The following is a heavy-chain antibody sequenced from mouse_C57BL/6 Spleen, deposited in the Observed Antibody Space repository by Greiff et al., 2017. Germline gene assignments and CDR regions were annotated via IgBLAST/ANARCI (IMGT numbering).Heavy chain of an antibody. CDR2: ISNLAYSI. CDR3: AKTGARYWYFDV. D-gene: IGHD4-1*01. CDR1: GFTFSDYG. J-gene: IGHJ1*03. Sequence: EVRLVESGGGLVQPGGSLKLSCAASGFTFSDYGMAWVRQAPRKGPEWVAFISNLAYSIYYADPVTGRFTITRENAKNTLYMQMSSPAADYTAMYYCAKTGARYWYFDVWGTGTTVTVSS. V-gene: IGHV5-15*01.